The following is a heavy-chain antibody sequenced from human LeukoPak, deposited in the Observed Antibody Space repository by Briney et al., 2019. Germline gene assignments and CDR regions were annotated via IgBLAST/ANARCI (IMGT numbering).Heavy chain of an antibody. CDR3: SKAVEAARPPDFEY. V-gene: IGHV3-21*01. J-gene: IGHJ4*02. CDR2: ISSSSSYI. CDR1: GFTFSSYS. Sequence: PGGSLRLSCAASGFTFSSYSMNLVRQAPGKGLEWVSSISSSSSYIYYADSVKGRFTISRDNAKNSLYLQMNSLRAEDTAVYYCSKAVEAARPPDFEYWGQGTLVTVSS. D-gene: IGHD6-6*01.